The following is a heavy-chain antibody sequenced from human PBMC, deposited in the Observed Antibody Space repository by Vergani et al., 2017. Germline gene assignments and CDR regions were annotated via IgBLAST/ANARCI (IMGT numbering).Heavy chain of an antibody. CDR3: ARHSTVKWLVKLGWINP. CDR1: GASIRSSNYY. D-gene: IGHD6-19*01. Sequence: QLQLQESGPGLVKPSATLSLTCSVSGASIRSSNYYWGWIRQPPGKGLDWIASIYYSGSTYYNTSLKSRVTISVDTSKNQFSLKLCSVTAADTAVYFCARHSTVKWLVKLGWINPWGQGILVTVSS. V-gene: IGHV4-39*01. CDR2: IYYSGST. J-gene: IGHJ5*02.